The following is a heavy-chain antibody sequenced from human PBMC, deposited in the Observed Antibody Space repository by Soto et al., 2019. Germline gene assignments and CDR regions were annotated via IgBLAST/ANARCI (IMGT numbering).Heavy chain of an antibody. V-gene: IGHV4-4*07. CDR3: AREGPTHKYYFDY. J-gene: IGHJ4*02. Sequence: SETLSLTCTVSGGSISSYYWSWIGQPAGKGLEWIGRIYTSGSTNYNPSLKSRVTMSVDTSKNQFSLKLSSVTAADTAVYYCAREGPTHKYYFDYWGQGTLVTVSS. CDR2: IYTSGST. CDR1: GGSISSYY.